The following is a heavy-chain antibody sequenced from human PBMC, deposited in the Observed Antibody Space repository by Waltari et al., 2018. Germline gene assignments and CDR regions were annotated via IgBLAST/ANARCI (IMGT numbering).Heavy chain of an antibody. V-gene: IGHV4-39*01. J-gene: IGHJ6*02. Sequence: QLQLQESGPGLVKPSETLSLTCTVSGGSISSSSYYWGWIRQPPGTGLEWIGSIYYSGSTYYNPSLKSRVTISVDTSKNQFSLKLSSVTAADTAVYYCARFVAMVRGVIINYYYYYGMDVWGQGTTVTVSS. CDR2: IYYSGST. CDR3: ARFVAMVRGVIINYYYYYGMDV. CDR1: GGSISSSSYY. D-gene: IGHD3-10*01.